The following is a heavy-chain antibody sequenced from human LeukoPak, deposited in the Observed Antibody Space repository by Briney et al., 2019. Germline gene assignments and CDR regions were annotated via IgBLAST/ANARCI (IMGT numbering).Heavy chain of an antibody. CDR2: IYYSGST. Sequence: SQTLSLTCTVSGGSISSGDYYWSWIRHPPGKGLEWIGYIYYSGSTYYNPSLKSRVTISVDTSKNQFSLKLSSVTAADTAVYYCARFDCSSTSCAGGWFHPWGQGTLLTVSS. CDR3: ARFDCSSTSCAGGWFHP. CDR1: GGSISSGDYY. V-gene: IGHV4-30-4*08. D-gene: IGHD2-2*01. J-gene: IGHJ5*02.